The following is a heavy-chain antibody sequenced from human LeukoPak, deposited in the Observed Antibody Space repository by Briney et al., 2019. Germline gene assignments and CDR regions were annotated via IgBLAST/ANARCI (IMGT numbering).Heavy chain of an antibody. CDR1: GFTFSSYS. V-gene: IGHV3-48*01. J-gene: IGHJ4*02. CDR3: ASGYSYGYL. CDR2: ISSSSSTI. Sequence: AGGSLRLSCAASGFTFSSYSLNWVRQAPGKGLEWVSYISSSSSTIYYADSVKGRFTISRNNAKNSLYLQMNSLRAEDTAVYYCASGYSYGYLWGQGTLVTVSS. D-gene: IGHD5-18*01.